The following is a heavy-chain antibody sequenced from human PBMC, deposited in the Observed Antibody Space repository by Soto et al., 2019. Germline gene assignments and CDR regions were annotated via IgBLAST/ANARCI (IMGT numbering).Heavy chain of an antibody. CDR2: IYHSGST. CDR3: ARFSGSYYYAMDV. Sequence: NPTETPSLTSAVPDDSISRNNCSSLVRQPPGTGLEWIGEIYHSGSTNYKPSLKRRVTISVDTSKNQFSLQLKSVTAADTALYYCARFSGSYYYAMDVWGQGSTVT. CDR1: DDSISRNNC. V-gene: IGHV4-4*02. J-gene: IGHJ6*02. D-gene: IGHD6-19*01.